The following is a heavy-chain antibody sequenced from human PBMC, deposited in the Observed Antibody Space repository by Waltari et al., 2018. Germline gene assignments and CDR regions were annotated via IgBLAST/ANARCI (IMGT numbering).Heavy chain of an antibody. D-gene: IGHD6-13*01. Sequence: EVQLVQSGAEVKKPGESLKISCKGSGYSFTSYWIGWVRQMPGKGLEWMGIIYPGDSDTRYSPSFQGQVTISRDNAKNSLYLQMNSLRAEDTAVYYCARDPLAAAAHFDYWGQGTLVTVSS. CDR2: IYPGDSDT. J-gene: IGHJ4*02. CDR1: GYSFTSYW. V-gene: IGHV5-51*03. CDR3: ARDPLAAAAHFDY.